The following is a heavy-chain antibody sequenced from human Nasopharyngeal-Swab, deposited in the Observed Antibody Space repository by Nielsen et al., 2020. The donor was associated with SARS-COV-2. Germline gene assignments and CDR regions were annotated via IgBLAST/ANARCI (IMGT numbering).Heavy chain of an antibody. CDR1: GASIRDYY. D-gene: IGHD2-15*01. J-gene: IGHJ6*02. V-gene: IGHV4-59*13. CDR2: IDYSGNT. Sequence: SETLSLTCSVSGASIRDYYWSWIRQPPGKGLEYIGYIDYSGNTNYNPALKSRVDISIDTSKTQFSLTLRSVTAADTAVYHCARDCSSLTYYYFYGVDVWGQGTTVTVSS. CDR3: ARDCSSLTYYYFYGVDV.